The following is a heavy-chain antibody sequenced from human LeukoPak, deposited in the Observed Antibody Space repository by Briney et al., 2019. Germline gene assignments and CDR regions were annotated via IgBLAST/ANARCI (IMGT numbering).Heavy chain of an antibody. J-gene: IGHJ3*02. D-gene: IGHD5-18*01. Sequence: GGSLRLSCAASGFTFSSYGMHWVRQAPGKGLEWVAFIRYDGSIKYYADSVKGRFTISRDNSKNTLYLQMNSLRAEDTAVYYCAKDLRQLWSSDAFDIWGQGTMVTVSS. CDR2: IRYDGSIK. V-gene: IGHV3-30*02. CDR3: AKDLRQLWSSDAFDI. CDR1: GFTFSSYG.